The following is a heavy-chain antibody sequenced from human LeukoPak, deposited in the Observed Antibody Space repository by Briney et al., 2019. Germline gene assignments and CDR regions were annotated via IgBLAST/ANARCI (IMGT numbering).Heavy chain of an antibody. J-gene: IGHJ4*02. CDR2: IYTSGST. Sequence: SETLSLTCTVSGGSISSGSYYWSWIRQPAGKGLEWIGRIYTSGSTNYNPSLKSRVTISVDTSKNQFSLKLSSLTAADTAVYYCARRDDSSGYHKIFDYWGQGTLVTVSS. D-gene: IGHD3-22*01. V-gene: IGHV4-61*02. CDR1: GGSISSGSYY. CDR3: ARRDDSSGYHKIFDY.